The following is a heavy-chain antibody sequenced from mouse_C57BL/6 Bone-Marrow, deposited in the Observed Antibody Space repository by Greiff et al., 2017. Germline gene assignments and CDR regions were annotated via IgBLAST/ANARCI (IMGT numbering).Heavy chain of an antibody. D-gene: IGHD1-1*01. J-gene: IGHJ2*01. CDR3: ARVLITTVVATDY. Sequence: VQVVESGPELVKPGASVKISCKASGYAFSSSWMNWVKQRPGKGLEWIGRIYPGDGDTKYNGKFKGKATLTADKSSSTAYMQLSSLTSEDSAVYFCARVLITTVVATDYWGQGTTLTVSS. CDR1: GYAFSSSW. V-gene: IGHV1-82*01. CDR2: IYPGDGDT.